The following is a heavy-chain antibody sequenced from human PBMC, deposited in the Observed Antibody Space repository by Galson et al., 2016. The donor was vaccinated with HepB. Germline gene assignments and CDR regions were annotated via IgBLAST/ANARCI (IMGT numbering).Heavy chain of an antibody. V-gene: IGHV3-23*01. CDR1: GFSFSNSG. CDR2: XXRXXXAT. CDR3: GKHGGFDY. Sequence: SLRLSCAASGFSFSNSGMSWVRQAPGRGXXXVSXXXRXXXATHYADFRKGRXXISRDNXKNTLYXXMNNLTAGDTAIYYCGKHGGFDYWGQGTMVTVSP. D-gene: IGHD3-16*01. J-gene: IGHJ3*01.